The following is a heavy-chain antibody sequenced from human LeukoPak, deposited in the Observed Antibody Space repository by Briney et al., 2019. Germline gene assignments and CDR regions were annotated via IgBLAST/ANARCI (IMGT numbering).Heavy chain of an antibody. CDR2: ISADGSTT. CDR1: GFTFSSYS. J-gene: IGHJ4*02. CDR3: AIISSPVT. D-gene: IGHD3-10*01. Sequence: GGSLRLSCAASGFTFSSYSMNWVRQAPGRGLVWVSRISADGSTTNYADSVKGRFTISRDNAKNTLYLQMNSLRAEDSAVYYCAIISSPVTWGQGTLVTVSS. V-gene: IGHV3-74*01.